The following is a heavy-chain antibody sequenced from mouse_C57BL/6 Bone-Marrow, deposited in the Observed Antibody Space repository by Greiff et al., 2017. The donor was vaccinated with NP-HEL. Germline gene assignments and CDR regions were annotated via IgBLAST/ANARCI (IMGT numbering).Heavy chain of an antibody. CDR2: GST. CDR3: ARKDGSSQAWFAY. J-gene: IGHJ3*01. D-gene: IGHD1-1*01. Sequence: QVQLQQSGPELVKPGASVKISCKASGYTFTDYYINWVKQRPGQGLEWIGSTYYNEKFKGKATLTVDKSSSTAYMLLSSLTSEDSAVYFCARKDGSSQAWFAYWGQGTLVTVSA. CDR1: GYTFTDYY. V-gene: IGHV1-75*01.